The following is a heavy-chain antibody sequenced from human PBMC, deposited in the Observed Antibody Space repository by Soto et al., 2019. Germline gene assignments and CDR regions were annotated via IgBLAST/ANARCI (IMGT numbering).Heavy chain of an antibody. CDR2: ISAKNGNT. V-gene: IGHV1-18*01. J-gene: IGHJ6*02. CDR3: ARDSSWLVHDNYYYGMDV. Sequence: ASVKVSCKASGYNFTSCGISWVRQAPGQGHEWMGWISAKNGNTNYAQKFQGRVTMTTDTSTSTAYMELRSLRSDDTAEYYRARDSSWLVHDNYYYGMDVWAQGTTVTVSS. D-gene: IGHD6-19*01. CDR1: GYNFTSCG.